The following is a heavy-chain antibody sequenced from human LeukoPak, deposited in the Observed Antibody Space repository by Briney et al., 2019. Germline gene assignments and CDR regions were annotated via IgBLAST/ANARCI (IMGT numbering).Heavy chain of an antibody. D-gene: IGHD2-2*01. Sequence: QTGGSLRLSCAASGFTFSSYSMNWVRQAPGKGLEWVSAISGSGGSTYYADSVKGRFTISRDNSKNTLYLQMNSLRAEDTAVYYCAKASVRGYQLLLRNWFDPWGQGTLVTVSS. V-gene: IGHV3-23*01. J-gene: IGHJ5*02. CDR1: GFTFSSYS. CDR3: AKASVRGYQLLLRNWFDP. CDR2: ISGSGGST.